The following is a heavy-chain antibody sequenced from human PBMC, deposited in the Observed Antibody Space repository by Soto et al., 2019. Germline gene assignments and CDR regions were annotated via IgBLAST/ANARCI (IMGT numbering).Heavy chain of an antibody. V-gene: IGHV4-30-4*01. CDR2: VNYIGNT. D-gene: IGHD2-15*01. Sequence: LSLTCTVFGDFISSGDYYWSWIRQTPGKGLEWIGYVNYIGNTYYNPSVESRVAISADTSKNQFSLKLSSVTAADTAVYFCATYDATGHRYWGPGTLVTVSS. J-gene: IGHJ4*02. CDR1: GDFISSGDYY. CDR3: ATYDATGHRY.